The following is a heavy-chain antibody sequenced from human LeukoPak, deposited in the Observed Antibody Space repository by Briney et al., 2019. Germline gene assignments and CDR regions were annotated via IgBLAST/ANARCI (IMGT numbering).Heavy chain of an antibody. CDR3: ARDLGYSYGTNWFDP. V-gene: IGHV1-18*01. CDR1: GYTFTSYG. CDR2: ISAYNGNT. J-gene: IGHJ5*02. D-gene: IGHD5-18*01. Sequence: ASVKVSCKASGYTFTSYGISWVRQAPGQGLEWMGWISAYNGNTDYAQKLQGRVTMTTDTSTSTAYMELRSLRSDDTAGYYCARDLGYSYGTNWFDPWGQGTLVTVSS.